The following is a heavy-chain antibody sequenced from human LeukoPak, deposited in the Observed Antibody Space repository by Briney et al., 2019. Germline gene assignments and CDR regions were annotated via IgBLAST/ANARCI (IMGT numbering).Heavy chain of an antibody. CDR3: AGRPGRGSSSYYFDY. D-gene: IGHD1-26*01. V-gene: IGHV1-69*04. Sequence: ASVKVSSKASGDTLSIYATSWVRQAPGQGLEWMGRIIPILGIANYAQKFQGRVTITADKSTSTAYMELSSLRSKDTAVYYCAGRPGRGSSSYYFDYWGQGTLVTVSS. J-gene: IGHJ4*02. CDR2: IIPILGIA. CDR1: GDTLSIYA.